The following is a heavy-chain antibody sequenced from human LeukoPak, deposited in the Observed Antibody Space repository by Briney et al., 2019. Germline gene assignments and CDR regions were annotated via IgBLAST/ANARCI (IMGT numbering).Heavy chain of an antibody. CDR2: IYSGGST. Sequence: PGGSLRLSCAASGLTVSSNYMSWVRQAPGKGLEWVSVIYSGGSTYYADSVKDRFSISRDNPKNTLYLQMISLRAEDTAVYYCAREGTPSGGYFDYWGQGTLVTVSS. CDR1: GLTVSSNY. V-gene: IGHV3-66*01. D-gene: IGHD2-15*01. CDR3: AREGTPSGGYFDY. J-gene: IGHJ4*02.